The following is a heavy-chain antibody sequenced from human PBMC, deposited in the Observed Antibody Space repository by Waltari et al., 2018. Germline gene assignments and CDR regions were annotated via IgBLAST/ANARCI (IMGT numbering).Heavy chain of an antibody. CDR3: ARAALVRRNKLNWFDP. CDR2: MWYDGINK. J-gene: IGHJ5*02. V-gene: IGHV3-33*01. D-gene: IGHD1-1*01. Sequence: QVQLVESGGGVVKPGRSLRLSCAASGFPFSSYDMHWTRQATGKGLEWVAVMWYDGINKYYAYSVKGRFTVSRDVSRDTLYLQMNSLRAEDTAVYYCARAALVRRNKLNWFDPWGQGTLVTVSS. CDR1: GFPFSSYD.